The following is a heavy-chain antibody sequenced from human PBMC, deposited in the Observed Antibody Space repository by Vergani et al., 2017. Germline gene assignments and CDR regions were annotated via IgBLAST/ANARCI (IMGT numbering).Heavy chain of an antibody. Sequence: EVQLVESGGGLVRPGGSLRLSCAASGFTLSSYTMTWVRQTPGKGLEWVSSISSTSTSISYADSLKGRFTISRDNARNSLSLQMSSLRAEDTAVYYCARDTSGSFRAAAGFDPGGQVTLVTVSS. D-gene: IGHD1-26*01. CDR1: GFTLSSYT. V-gene: IGHV3-21*01. J-gene: IGHJ5*02. CDR2: ISSTSTSI. CDR3: ARDTSGSFRAAAGFDP.